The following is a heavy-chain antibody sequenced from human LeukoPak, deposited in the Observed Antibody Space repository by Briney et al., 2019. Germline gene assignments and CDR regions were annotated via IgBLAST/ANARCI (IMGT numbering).Heavy chain of an antibody. D-gene: IGHD4-23*01. CDR2: IIPIFGIA. Sequence: GASVKVSCKASGGTSSSYAISWVRQAPGQGLEWMGRIIPIFGIANYAQKFQGRVTITADKSTSTAYMELSSLRSEDTAVYYCARVQTHYGGNSYYYYGMDVWGQGTTVTVSS. CDR1: GGTSSSYA. V-gene: IGHV1-69*04. J-gene: IGHJ6*02. CDR3: ARVQTHYGGNSYYYYGMDV.